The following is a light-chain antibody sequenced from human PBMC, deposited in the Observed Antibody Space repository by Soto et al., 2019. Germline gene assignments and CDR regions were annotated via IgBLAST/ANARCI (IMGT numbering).Light chain of an antibody. Sequence: QSVLTQPPSVSGAPGQRFTISCTGSSSNLGSGYDVQWYQQLPGAAPKLLIYGNTNRPSGVPDRFSGAKSGTSASLAISGLRAEDEAEYFCQSYDNMVSPYNYVFGTGTKLTVL. CDR2: GNT. CDR3: QSYDNMVSPYNYV. V-gene: IGLV1-40*01. CDR1: SSNLGSGYD. J-gene: IGLJ1*01.